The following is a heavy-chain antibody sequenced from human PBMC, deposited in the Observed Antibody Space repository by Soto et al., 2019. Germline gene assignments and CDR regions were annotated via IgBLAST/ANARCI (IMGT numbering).Heavy chain of an antibody. Sequence: PGGSLRLSCAASGFTFSSYGMHWVRQAPGKGLEWVAVISYDGSNKYYADSVKGRFTISRDNSKNTLYLQMNSLRAEDTAVYYCWGGYLIIDYWGQGTLVTVSS. D-gene: IGHD5-12*01. J-gene: IGHJ4*02. CDR1: GFTFSSYG. CDR2: ISYDGSNK. V-gene: IGHV3-30*03. CDR3: WGGYLIIDY.